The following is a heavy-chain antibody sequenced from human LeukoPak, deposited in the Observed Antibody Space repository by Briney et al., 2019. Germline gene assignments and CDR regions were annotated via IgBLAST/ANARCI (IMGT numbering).Heavy chain of an antibody. Sequence: SVKVSCKASGGTFSSYAISWVRQAPGQGLEWMGRIIPIFGTANYAQKFQGRVTITTDESTSTAYVELSSLRSEDTAVYYCARPQRGYSYSAFDIWGQGTMVTVSS. CDR3: ARPQRGYSYSAFDI. J-gene: IGHJ3*02. V-gene: IGHV1-69*05. CDR2: IIPIFGTA. D-gene: IGHD5-18*01. CDR1: GGTFSSYA.